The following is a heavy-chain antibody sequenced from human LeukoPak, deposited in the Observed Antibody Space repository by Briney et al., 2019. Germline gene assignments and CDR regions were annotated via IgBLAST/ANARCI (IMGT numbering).Heavy chain of an antibody. Sequence: SETLSLTCTVSGGSISSYYWSWIRQPPGKGLEWIGYIYYSGSTNYNPSLKSRVTISVDTSKNQFSLKLSSVTAADAAVYYCARASDTAMDNWGQGTLVTVSS. J-gene: IGHJ4*02. CDR1: GGSISSYY. CDR3: ARASDTAMDN. V-gene: IGHV4-59*01. CDR2: IYYSGST. D-gene: IGHD5-18*01.